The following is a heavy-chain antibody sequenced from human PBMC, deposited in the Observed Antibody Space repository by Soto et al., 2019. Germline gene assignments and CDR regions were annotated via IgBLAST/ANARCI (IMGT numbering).Heavy chain of an antibody. J-gene: IGHJ4*01. D-gene: IGHD6-13*01. V-gene: IGHV4-31*03. Sequence: TLSPTFTASLGSVSSDPFHWTGICQHPVTGLECIGYIYYRGNTYYRPSLKSRVSISIDTSQNQFSLRLNSVTAAETAVYYCARSGYGSSHFDHWAQAILVTISS. CDR2: IYYRGNT. CDR1: LGSVSSDPFH. CDR3: ARSGYGSSHFDH.